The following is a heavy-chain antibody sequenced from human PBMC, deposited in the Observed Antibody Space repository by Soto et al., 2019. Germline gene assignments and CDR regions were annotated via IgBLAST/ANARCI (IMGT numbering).Heavy chain of an antibody. CDR1: GTFFLAYN. V-gene: IGHV1-8*01. CDR3: ARHTAVRLSDPWSGSRVDYNYTAS. CDR2: MDPKNGDT. J-gene: IGHJ6*03. D-gene: IGHD2-15*01. Sequence: QVPLVQSGAEVKKPGASMRVSCKASGTFFLAYNFNWVRQVAGQGLEWMGWMDPKNGDTAYSQKFQGRVSMTRNASLSTAYLELSSLRPDDTVVDYCARHTAVRLSDPWSGSRVDYNYTASWGKGNAVTVSS.